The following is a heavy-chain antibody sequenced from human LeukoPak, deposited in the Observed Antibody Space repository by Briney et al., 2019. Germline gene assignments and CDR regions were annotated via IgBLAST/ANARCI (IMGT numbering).Heavy chain of an antibody. CDR1: GFTFSSYA. CDR2: ISGSGGST. D-gene: IGHD5-18*01. Sequence: TGGSLRVSCAASGFTFSSYAMSWVRQAPGKGLEWVSFISGSGGSTYYVDSVKGRFTISRDNSKNTLYLQMNSLRAEDTAVYYCARDHKGYSYGYRRGYSDYYYMDVWGKGTTVTVSS. CDR3: ARDHKGYSYGYRRGYSDYYYMDV. J-gene: IGHJ6*03. V-gene: IGHV3-23*01.